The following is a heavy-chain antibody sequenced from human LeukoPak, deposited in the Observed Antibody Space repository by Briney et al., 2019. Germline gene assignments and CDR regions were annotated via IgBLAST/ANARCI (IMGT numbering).Heavy chain of an antibody. CDR1: GFTVSSNY. CDR2: IYSGGST. Sequence: GGSLRLSCAASGFTVSSNYVSWVRQAPGKGLEWVSVIYSGGSTYYADSVKGRFTISRDNSKNTLYLQMNSLRAEDTAVYYCARFATTLDAFDIWGQGTMVTVSS. V-gene: IGHV3-66*01. CDR3: ARFATTLDAFDI. D-gene: IGHD4-17*01. J-gene: IGHJ3*02.